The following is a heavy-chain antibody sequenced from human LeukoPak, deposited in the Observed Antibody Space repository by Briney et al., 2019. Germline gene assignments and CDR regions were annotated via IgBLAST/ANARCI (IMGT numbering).Heavy chain of an antibody. D-gene: IGHD3-22*01. CDR2: ISGSGGST. CDR3: AKDHVIVVVITSTPFVDY. V-gene: IGHV3-23*01. J-gene: IGHJ4*02. Sequence: GGSLRLSCAASGFTFSSYAMSWVRQVSGKGLEWVSVISGSGGSTYYADSVKGRFTISRDNSKNTLYLQMKSLRAEDTAVYYCAKDHVIVVVITSTPFVDYWGQGTLVTVSS. CDR1: GFTFSSYA.